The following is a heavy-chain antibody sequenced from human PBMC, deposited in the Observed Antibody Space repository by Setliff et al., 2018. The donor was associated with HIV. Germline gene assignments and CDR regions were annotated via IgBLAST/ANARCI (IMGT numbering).Heavy chain of an antibody. Sequence: SVKVSCKASVYTFTDHYLHWVRQAPGQALEWMGWFTPFNDNTNYAQKYRGRISITRDRSMSTAYMELSSLRSEDTGMYYCARSSRANEAFDVWGQGTMVTVSS. CDR1: VYTFTDHY. J-gene: IGHJ3*01. CDR3: ARSSRANEAFDV. V-gene: IGHV1-45*02. CDR2: FTPFNDNT.